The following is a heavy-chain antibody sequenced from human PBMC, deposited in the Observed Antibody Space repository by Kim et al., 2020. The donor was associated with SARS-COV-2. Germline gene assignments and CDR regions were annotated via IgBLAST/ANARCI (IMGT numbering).Heavy chain of an antibody. CDR3: ARVFYDILTGYERDAFDI. D-gene: IGHD3-9*01. V-gene: IGHV1-18*01. CDR1: GYTFTSYG. J-gene: IGHJ3*02. Sequence: ASVKVSCKASGYTFTSYGISWVRQAPGQGLEWMGWISAYNGNTNYAQKLQGRVTMTTDTSTSTAYMELRSLRSDDTAVYYCARVFYDILTGYERDAFDIWGQGTMVTVSS. CDR2: ISAYNGNT.